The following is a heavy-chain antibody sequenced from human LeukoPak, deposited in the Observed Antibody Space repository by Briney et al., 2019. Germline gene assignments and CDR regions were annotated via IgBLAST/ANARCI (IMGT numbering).Heavy chain of an antibody. V-gene: IGHV1-18*01. CDR1: GYTFTSYG. Sequence: ASVKVSCKASGYTFTSYGISWVRQAPGQGLEWMGWISAYNGNTNYAQMLQGRVTMTTDTSTSTAYMELRSLRSDDTAVYYCARREALEMATITYDYWGQGTLVTVSS. CDR2: ISAYNGNT. J-gene: IGHJ4*02. CDR3: ARREALEMATITYDY. D-gene: IGHD5-24*01.